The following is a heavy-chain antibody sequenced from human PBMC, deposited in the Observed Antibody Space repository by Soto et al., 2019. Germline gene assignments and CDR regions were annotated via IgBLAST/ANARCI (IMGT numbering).Heavy chain of an antibody. D-gene: IGHD3-10*01. CDR3: AKGGGAMVRGVIIWYYYYMDV. V-gene: IGHV3-23*01. CDR1: GFTFSSYA. J-gene: IGHJ6*03. Sequence: GGSLRLSCAASGFTFSSYAMSWVRQAPEKGLEWVSAISGSGGSTYYADSVKGRFTISRDNSKNTLYLQMNSLRAEDTAVYYCAKGGGAMVRGVIIWYYYYMDVWGKGTTVTVS. CDR2: ISGSGGST.